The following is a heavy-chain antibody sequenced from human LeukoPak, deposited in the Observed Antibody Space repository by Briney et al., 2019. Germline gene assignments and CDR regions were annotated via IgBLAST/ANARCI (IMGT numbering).Heavy chain of an antibody. CDR1: GFTFSSYG. Sequence: PGRSLRLSCAASGFTFSSYGMHWVRQAPGKGLEWVAVIWYDGSNKYYADSVKGRFTISRDNSKNTLYLQMNSLRAEDTAVYYCARSPAGSDPPMDVWGQGTTVTVSS. V-gene: IGHV3-33*01. CDR2: IWYDGSNK. CDR3: ARSPAGSDPPMDV. J-gene: IGHJ6*02.